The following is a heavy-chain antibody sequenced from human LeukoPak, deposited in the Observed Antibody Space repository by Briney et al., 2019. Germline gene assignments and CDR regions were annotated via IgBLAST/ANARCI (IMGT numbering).Heavy chain of an antibody. CDR2: ITWNSVFI. J-gene: IGHJ6*03. V-gene: IGHV3-9*01. Sequence: TGGSLRLACEATGFLFDDYAMHWVRQGPGRGLEWLAGITWNSVFIHYADSVKGRFTVSRDNAKNLVYLEMNSLRHEDTALYYCAKDRSDGSGSYYRFYYYMDVWGNGTTVTVSS. D-gene: IGHD3-10*01. CDR3: AKDRSDGSGSYYRFYYYMDV. CDR1: GFLFDDYA.